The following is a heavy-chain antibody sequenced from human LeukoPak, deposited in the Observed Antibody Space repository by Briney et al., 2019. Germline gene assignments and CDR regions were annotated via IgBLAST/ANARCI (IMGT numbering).Heavy chain of an antibody. CDR2: IHSGGTT. CDR3: ARDSDSGYGPFAS. CDR1: GFTVSNNY. D-gene: IGHD5-12*01. Sequence: GGSLRLSCAASGFTVSNNYMSWVRQAPGKGLEWVSVIHSGGTTNYADSVQGRFTISRDNSKTTVYLHMNSLRAEDTAVYYCARDSDSGYGPFASWGQGTPVTVPS. J-gene: IGHJ4*02. V-gene: IGHV3-53*01.